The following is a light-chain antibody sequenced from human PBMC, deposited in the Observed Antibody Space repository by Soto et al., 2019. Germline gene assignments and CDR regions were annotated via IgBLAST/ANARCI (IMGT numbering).Light chain of an antibody. CDR3: TSYASSSTYV. CDR2: DVS. V-gene: IGLV2-14*03. Sequence: QSALTQPASVSGSPGQSITISRTGTSSDVGGYNHVSWYQQHPGKAPKLMIYDVSNRPSGVSNRFFGSKSDNTASLTISGLQAEDEADYYCTSYASSSTYVFGTGTKVTVL. J-gene: IGLJ1*01. CDR1: SSDVGGYNH.